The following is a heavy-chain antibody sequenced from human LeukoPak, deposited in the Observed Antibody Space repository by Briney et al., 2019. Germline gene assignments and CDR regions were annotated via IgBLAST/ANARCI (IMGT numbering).Heavy chain of an antibody. V-gene: IGHV4-39*07. CDR2: IHYSGST. Sequence: SETLSLTCTVSGGSISSSSYYWGWIRQPPGKGLEWIGSIHYSGSTNYNPSLKSRVTISVDTSKNQFSLKLSSVTAADTAVYYCARDRVGRGLEWFLDHMDVWGKGTTVTVSS. CDR3: ARDRVGRGLEWFLDHMDV. CDR1: GGSISSSSYY. D-gene: IGHD3-3*01. J-gene: IGHJ6*03.